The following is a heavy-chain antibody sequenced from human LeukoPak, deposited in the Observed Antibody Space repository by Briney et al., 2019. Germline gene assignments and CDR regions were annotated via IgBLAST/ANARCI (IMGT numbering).Heavy chain of an antibody. D-gene: IGHD3-10*01. V-gene: IGHV1-2*02. Sequence: ASVTVSCKTSGYTFTGYYIHWVRQAPGQGLEWMGWINPNSGGTNYAQKFQGRVTMTRDTSISTAYMELSRLRSDDSAVYYCASSKLLWFGEAIEPFDYWGQGTLVTVSS. CDR1: GYTFTGYY. CDR3: ASSKLLWFGEAIEPFDY. CDR2: INPNSGGT. J-gene: IGHJ4*02.